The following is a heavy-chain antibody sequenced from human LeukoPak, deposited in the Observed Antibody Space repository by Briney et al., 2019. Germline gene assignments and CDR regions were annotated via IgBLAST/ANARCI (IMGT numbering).Heavy chain of an antibody. CDR2: NNPNSGGT. CDR1: GYTFTGYY. V-gene: IGHV1-2*06. D-gene: IGHD2-21*01. Sequence: ASVKVSCKASGYTFTGYYMHWVRQAPGQGLEWMGRNNPNSGGTNYAQKFQGRVTMTRDTSISTAYMELSRLTSDDTAVYYCARDYGPYPGCSWFDPWGQGTLVTVSS. CDR3: ARDYGPYPGCSWFDP. J-gene: IGHJ5*02.